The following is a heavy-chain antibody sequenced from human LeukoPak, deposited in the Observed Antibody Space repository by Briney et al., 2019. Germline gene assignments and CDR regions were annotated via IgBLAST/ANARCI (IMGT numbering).Heavy chain of an antibody. Sequence: GGSLRLPCAASGFTFSSYSMNWVRQAPGKGLEWVSSISSSSSYIYYADSVKGRFTISRNNAKNSLYLQMNSLRAEDTAVYYCARDVDSSGYYSIIDYWGQGTLVTVSS. CDR1: GFTFSSYS. CDR3: ARDVDSSGYYSIIDY. CDR2: ISSSSSYI. V-gene: IGHV3-21*01. D-gene: IGHD3-22*01. J-gene: IGHJ4*02.